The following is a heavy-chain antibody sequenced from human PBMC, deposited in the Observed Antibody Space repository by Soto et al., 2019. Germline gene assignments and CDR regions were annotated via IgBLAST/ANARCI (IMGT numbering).Heavy chain of an antibody. D-gene: IGHD6-6*01. CDR3: AREGQLVPQFDY. CDR2: IIPILGIA. J-gene: IGHJ4*02. V-gene: IGHV1-69*08. Sequence: QVQLVQSGAEVKKPGSSVKVSCKASGGTFSSYTISWVRQAPGQGLEWMGRIIPILGIANYAQKFQGRVTITADKSTSTAYMELSNLRSENTAVYYCAREGQLVPQFDYWGQGTLVTVSS. CDR1: GGTFSSYT.